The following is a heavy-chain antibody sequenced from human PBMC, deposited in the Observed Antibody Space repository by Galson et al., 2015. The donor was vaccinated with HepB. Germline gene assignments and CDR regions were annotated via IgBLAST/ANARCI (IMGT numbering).Heavy chain of an antibody. D-gene: IGHD1/OR15-1a*01. CDR3: ARGNNPNY. V-gene: IGHV3-48*04. CDR1: GFTFSSSI. J-gene: IGHJ4*02. CDR2: ISISSSTI. Sequence: SLRLSCAASGFTFSSSIMNWVRQAPGKGLEWVSYISISSSTIYYADSVKGRFTIFRDNAKNSVFLQMDSLRADDTAIYYCARGNNPNYWGQGTLVTVSS.